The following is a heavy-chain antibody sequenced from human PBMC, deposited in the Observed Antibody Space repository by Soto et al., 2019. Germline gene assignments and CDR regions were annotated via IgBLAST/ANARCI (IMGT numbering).Heavy chain of an antibody. Sequence: EVQLVESGGGLVKPGGSLRLSCAASGFTCSSYSMNWVRQAPGKGLEWVSSISSSSSYIYYADSVKGRFTISRDNAKNSLYLPMNSLRAEDTAVYYCARRYCSGGSCGGAPSWFAPWGQGTLVTVSS. V-gene: IGHV3-21*01. J-gene: IGHJ5*02. CDR3: ARRYCSGGSCGGAPSWFAP. D-gene: IGHD2-15*01. CDR1: GFTCSSYS. CDR2: ISSSSSYI.